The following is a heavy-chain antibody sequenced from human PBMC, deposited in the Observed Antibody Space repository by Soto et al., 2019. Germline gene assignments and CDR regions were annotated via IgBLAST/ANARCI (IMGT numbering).Heavy chain of an antibody. CDR1: GFTFSTYA. V-gene: IGHV3-23*01. CDR2: FTGGGRT. CDR3: AKGNQGSD. J-gene: IGHJ1*01. Sequence: GGSLRLSCAASGFTFSTYAMGWVRQAPGKGLEWVSTFTGGGRTFYADFAKGRFTISRDNSKNTLYLQMNSLRADDTAVYYCAKGNQGSDWGQGTLVTVSS.